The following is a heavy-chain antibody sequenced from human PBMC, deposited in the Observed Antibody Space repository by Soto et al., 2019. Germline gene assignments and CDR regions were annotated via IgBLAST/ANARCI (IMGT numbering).Heavy chain of an antibody. J-gene: IGHJ5*02. CDR1: GGSISSNDYY. CDR3: ARYNLFWFVP. D-gene: IGHD1-1*01. V-gene: IGHV4-30-4*01. Sequence: SLTCTVSGGSISSNDYYWSWVRQSPGKGPESIGYIFNTGSSHFNPSLSRRLTTSIDTSKNQFSLELRSVTVADTAVYFCARYNLFWFVPWGQGIPVT. CDR2: IFNTGSS.